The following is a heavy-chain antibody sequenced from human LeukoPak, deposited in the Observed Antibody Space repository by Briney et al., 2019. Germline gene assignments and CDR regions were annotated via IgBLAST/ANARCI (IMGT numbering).Heavy chain of an antibody. CDR3: ARDPRDYGDRDPYYYYYYMDV. D-gene: IGHD4-17*01. Sequence: GASVTVSCKASGYTFTIYYMHWVRQAPGQGLEWMGIINPSGGSTSYAQKFQGRVTMTRDMFTSTVYMELSSLRSEDTAVYYCARDPRDYGDRDPYYYYYYMDVWGKGTTVTVSS. CDR2: INPSGGST. V-gene: IGHV1-46*01. J-gene: IGHJ6*03. CDR1: GYTFTIYY.